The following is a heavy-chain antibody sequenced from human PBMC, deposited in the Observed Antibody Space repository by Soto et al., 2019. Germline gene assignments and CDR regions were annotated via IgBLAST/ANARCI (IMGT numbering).Heavy chain of an antibody. CDR1: GYTFTSYY. Sequence: ASVKVSCKASGYTFTSYYMHWVRQAPGQGLEWMGIINPSGGSTSYAQKLQGRVTMTRDTSTSTVYMELSSLRSEDTAVYYCARDDYYDSSGPRDAFDIWGQGTMVTVSS. V-gene: IGHV1-46*01. D-gene: IGHD3-22*01. J-gene: IGHJ3*02. CDR2: INPSGGST. CDR3: ARDDYYDSSGPRDAFDI.